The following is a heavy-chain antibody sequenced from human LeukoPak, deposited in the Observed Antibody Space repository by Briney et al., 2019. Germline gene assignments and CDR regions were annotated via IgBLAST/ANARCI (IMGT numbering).Heavy chain of an antibody. D-gene: IGHD3-22*01. CDR1: GYTFTGYY. CDR3: AREGDYYDSSGHYNYRYFDL. Sequence: ASVKVSCKASGYTFTGYYMHWVRQAPGQGVEWMGWINPNSGGTNYAQKFQGRVTMTRDTSISTAYMELSRLRSDDTAVYYCAREGDYYDSSGHYNYRYFDLWGRGTLVTVSS. J-gene: IGHJ2*01. CDR2: INPNSGGT. V-gene: IGHV1-2*02.